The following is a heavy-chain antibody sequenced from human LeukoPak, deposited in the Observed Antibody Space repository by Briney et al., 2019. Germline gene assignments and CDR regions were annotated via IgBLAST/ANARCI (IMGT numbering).Heavy chain of an antibody. V-gene: IGHV3-48*01. Sequence: GGSLRLSCAASGFTFSSYSMLWVRQAPGKGPEWVSYISSSSSTIYYADSVKGRFTISRDNAKNSLYLQMNSLRAEDTAVYYCAELGITMIGGVWGKGTTVTISS. D-gene: IGHD3-10*02. CDR1: GFTFSSYS. J-gene: IGHJ6*04. CDR2: ISSSSSTI. CDR3: AELGITMIGGV.